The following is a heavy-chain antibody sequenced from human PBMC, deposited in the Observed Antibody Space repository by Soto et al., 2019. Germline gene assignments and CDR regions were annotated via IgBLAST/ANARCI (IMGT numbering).Heavy chain of an antibody. D-gene: IGHD4-4*01. Sequence: PXETLSLTCSVAGFSVISGGHYWNWIRQFPGKGLEWIGYIYHSGGGYYNPSLKSRASMSVDTSKNEFSLRLASVTAADTAVYFCARDPAATVARHYFDYWGQGALVTVSS. CDR1: GFSVISGGHY. J-gene: IGHJ4*02. CDR3: ARDPAATVARHYFDY. V-gene: IGHV4-31*03. CDR2: IYHSGGG.